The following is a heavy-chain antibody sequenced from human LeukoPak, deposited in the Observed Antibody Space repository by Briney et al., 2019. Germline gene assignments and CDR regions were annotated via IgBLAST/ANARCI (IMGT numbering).Heavy chain of an antibody. D-gene: IGHD3-3*01. V-gene: IGHV3-66*01. Sequence: GGSLRLSCAASGFTVSSNYMSWVRQAPGKGLEWVSVIYSGGSTYYADSVRGRFTISRDNSKNTLYLQMNSLRAEDTAVYYCARDRGTYDFWSSYYSNYYFDYWGQGTLVTVSS. CDR3: ARDRGTYDFWSSYYSNYYFDY. CDR1: GFTVSSNY. CDR2: IYSGGST. J-gene: IGHJ4*02.